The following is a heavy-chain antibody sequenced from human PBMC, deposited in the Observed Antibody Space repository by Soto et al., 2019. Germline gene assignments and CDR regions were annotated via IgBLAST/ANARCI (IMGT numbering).Heavy chain of an antibody. CDR1: GGSIRTGGYY. CDR2: FYYSGST. D-gene: IGHD3-22*01. V-gene: IGHV4-31*03. CDR3: ASRGERDYYDTSGYG. Sequence: TSETLSLTSTVSGGSIRTGGYYWNWIRQHPGKGLEWIGYFYYSGSTYYNPSLKSRVTISVNTSKNQFSLKLSSVTAADTAVYYCASRGERDYYDTSGYGWGQGTLVTVSS. J-gene: IGHJ1*01.